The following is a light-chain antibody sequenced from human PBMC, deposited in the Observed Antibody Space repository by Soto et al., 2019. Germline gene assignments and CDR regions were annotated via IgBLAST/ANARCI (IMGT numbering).Light chain of an antibody. CDR2: ANN. V-gene: IGLV1-40*01. CDR1: RSNIGAGYD. Sequence: QSVLTQPPSVSGAPGQRVTISFTGSRSNIGAGYDIHWYQQVPGTAPKPLIYANNNRASGVPDRFSGSKSGTSASLAITGLQAEDEADYYCQSYDTSLSGYVFGPGTKLTVL. J-gene: IGLJ1*01. CDR3: QSYDTSLSGYV.